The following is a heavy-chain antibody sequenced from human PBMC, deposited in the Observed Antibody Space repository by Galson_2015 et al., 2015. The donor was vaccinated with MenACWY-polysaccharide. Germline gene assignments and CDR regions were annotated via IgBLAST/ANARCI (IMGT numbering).Heavy chain of an antibody. J-gene: IGHJ3*02. D-gene: IGHD5-18*01. CDR2: IKNDGGSI. V-gene: IGHV3-74*03. Sequence: SLRLSCAASGFPFSSYWMYWVRQAPGKGLVWVSRIKNDGGSITYADSVKGRFTISRDNAKNTLYLQMNSLRAEDTAVYYCARVIYSYGGAFESWGQGTMVTVSS. CDR3: ARVIYSYGGAFES. CDR1: GFPFSSYW.